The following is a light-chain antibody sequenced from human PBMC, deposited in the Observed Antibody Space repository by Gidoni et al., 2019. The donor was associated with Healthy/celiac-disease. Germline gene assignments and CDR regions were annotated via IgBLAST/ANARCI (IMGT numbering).Light chain of an antibody. CDR2: EVS. V-gene: IGLV2-8*01. CDR1: SSDVGVYNY. J-gene: IGLJ2*01. Sequence: QSALTQPPSASGSPGQSVTISCTGTSSDVGVYNYVSGYQQHPGKAPKLMIYEVSKRPSGVPDRFAGSKSGNTASLTVSGLQAEDEADYYCSSYAGSNNVVFGGGTKLTVL. CDR3: SSYAGSNNVV.